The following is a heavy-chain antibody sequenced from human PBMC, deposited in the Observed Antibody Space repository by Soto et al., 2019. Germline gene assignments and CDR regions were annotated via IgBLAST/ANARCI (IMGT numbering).Heavy chain of an antibody. CDR1: GFTFSSYG. V-gene: IGHV3-30*03. Sequence: QVQLVESGGGGVQPGRSLRLSCAASGFTFSSYGMHGVRQAPGKGLEWVAVISYDGSNQDYADSVKGRFTSSRDNSKNTLYLQMNSLRAEDTAVYYCASTYCGVDCWPGTFDYWGQGTLVTVSS. D-gene: IGHD2-21*02. CDR3: ASTYCGVDCWPGTFDY. CDR2: ISYDGSNQ. J-gene: IGHJ4*02.